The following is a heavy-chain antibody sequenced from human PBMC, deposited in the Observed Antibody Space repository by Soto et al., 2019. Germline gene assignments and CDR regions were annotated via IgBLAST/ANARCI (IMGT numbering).Heavy chain of an antibody. Sequence: GGSLRLSCAASGFTFSDYYMSWIRQAPGKGLEWVSYISSSGSTIYYADSVKGRFTISRDNAKNSLYLQMNSLRAEDTAVYYCARPGWNYDFWSGYPYPYFDYRGQGTLVTVSS. V-gene: IGHV3-11*01. J-gene: IGHJ4*02. CDR1: GFTFSDYY. CDR3: ARPGWNYDFWSGYPYPYFDY. CDR2: ISSSGSTI. D-gene: IGHD3-3*01.